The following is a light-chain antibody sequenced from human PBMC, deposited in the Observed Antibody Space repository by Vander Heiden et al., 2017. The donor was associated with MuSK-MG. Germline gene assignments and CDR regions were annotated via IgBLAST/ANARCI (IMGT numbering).Light chain of an antibody. V-gene: IGKV1-9*01. CDR2: AAS. CDR3: QQLNSSPNT. J-gene: IGKJ2*01. Sequence: DIQLTQSPSFLSASVGDRVTITCRASQGISSYLAWYQQKPGKAPKLLIYAASTCQSGVPSRFSGSGSGTEFTLTIISLQPADFATSYCQQLNSSPNTFGQGTKMEIK. CDR1: QGISSY.